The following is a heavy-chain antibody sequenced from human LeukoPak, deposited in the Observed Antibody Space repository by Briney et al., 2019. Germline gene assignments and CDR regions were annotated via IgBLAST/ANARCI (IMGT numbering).Heavy chain of an antibody. J-gene: IGHJ2*01. CDR2: IIPIFGTA. CDR3: ARSQPLAYFDL. Sequence: GASVKVPCKASGYTFTSYGISWVRQAPGQGLEWMGGIIPIFGTANYAQKFQGRVTITADKSTNTAYMELSSLRSEDTAVYYCARSQPLAYFDLWGRGTLVTVSS. V-gene: IGHV1-69*06. CDR1: GYTFTSYG.